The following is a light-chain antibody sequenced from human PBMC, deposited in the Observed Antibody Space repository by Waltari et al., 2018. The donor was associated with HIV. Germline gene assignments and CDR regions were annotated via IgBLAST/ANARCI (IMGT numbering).Light chain of an antibody. Sequence: DIVMTQSPDSLAVSLVERATINCKSSQSVLFTSNNKNYLAWYQQKPGQPPKLLIYWASTRGFGVPDRFSGSGSGTDFTLTISSLQAEDVAVYYCQQYYSSPFTFGPGTKVDIK. CDR1: QSVLFTSNNKNY. CDR2: WAS. V-gene: IGKV4-1*01. J-gene: IGKJ3*01. CDR3: QQYYSSPFT.